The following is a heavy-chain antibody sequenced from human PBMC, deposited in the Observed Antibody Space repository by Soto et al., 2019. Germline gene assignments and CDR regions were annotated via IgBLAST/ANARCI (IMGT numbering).Heavy chain of an antibody. J-gene: IGHJ4*02. CDR2: TYWDGDE. CDR3: ARTGPWIRPHDYLDH. D-gene: IGHD5-18*01. CDR1: GFADIGWGMG. Sequence: QITLKESDPVVVEPTQTLTLTGTYSGFADIGWGMGASWLRQSPAKALQWLAFTYWDGDELYSPSLQNRLTLSHDTTRVRLLLTMSNGDPEDTGTYFCARTGPWIRPHDYLDHWGQGTLVAVSS. V-gene: IGHV2-5*02.